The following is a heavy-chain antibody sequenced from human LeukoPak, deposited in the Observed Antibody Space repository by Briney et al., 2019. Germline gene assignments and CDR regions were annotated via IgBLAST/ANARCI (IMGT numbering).Heavy chain of an antibody. Sequence: SETLSLTCTVSGGSISSYYWSWIRQPPGKGLEWIGYIYYSGSTSYNPSLKSRVTISVDTSKNQFSLKPSSVTAADTAVYYCARRMVRGVIYDAFDIWGQGTMVTVSS. V-gene: IGHV4-59*08. CDR1: GGSISSYY. CDR3: ARRMVRGVIYDAFDI. CDR2: IYYSGST. J-gene: IGHJ3*02. D-gene: IGHD3-10*01.